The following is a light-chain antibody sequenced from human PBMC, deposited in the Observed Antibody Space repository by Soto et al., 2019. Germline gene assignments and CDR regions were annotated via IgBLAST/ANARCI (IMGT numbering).Light chain of an antibody. CDR3: SSYTTSTTLYV. J-gene: IGLJ1*01. V-gene: IGLV2-14*01. CDR1: SSDVGTYNY. CDR2: EVS. Sequence: QSALTQPASVSGSPGQSITISCTGTSSDVGTYNYVSWYQQHPGKAPKLMIYEVSHRPSGISNRFSGSKSGNTASLTISGLPAEDEADYYCSSYTTSTTLYVFGTGTKVTVL.